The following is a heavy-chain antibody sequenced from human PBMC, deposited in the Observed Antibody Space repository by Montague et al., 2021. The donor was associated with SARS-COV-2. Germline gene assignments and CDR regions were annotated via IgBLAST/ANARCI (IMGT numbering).Heavy chain of an antibody. CDR3: ARGTKRVLTHDYDISGDASDY. J-gene: IGHJ4*02. CDR1: GGSFSGYY. Sequence: SETLSLTCAVYGGSFSGYYWSWIRQPPGKGLEWIGEITHSGSTKYNPSLKSRVTISVDTSKNQFSLKLSSVTAADTAVYYCARGTKRVLTHDYDISGDASDYWGQGALVTVSS. D-gene: IGHD3-22*01. V-gene: IGHV4-34*01. CDR2: ITHSGST.